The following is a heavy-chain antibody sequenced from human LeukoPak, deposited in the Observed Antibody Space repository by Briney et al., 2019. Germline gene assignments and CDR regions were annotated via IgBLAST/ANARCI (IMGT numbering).Heavy chain of an antibody. CDR2: INHSGST. CDR1: GGSFSGYY. Sequence: PSETLSLTCAVYGGSFSGYYWSWIRQPPGKGLEWIGEINHSGSTNYNPSLKSRVTISVDTSKNQFSLKLSSVTAADTAVYYCARHRKGIAARPNYYYYMDVWGKGTTVTVSS. CDR3: ARHRKGIAARPNYYYYMDV. D-gene: IGHD6-6*01. V-gene: IGHV4-34*01. J-gene: IGHJ6*03.